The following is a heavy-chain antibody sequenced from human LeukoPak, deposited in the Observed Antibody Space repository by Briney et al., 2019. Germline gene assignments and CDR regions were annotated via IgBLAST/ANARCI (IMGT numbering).Heavy chain of an antibody. CDR2: IIPIFGTA. Sequence: GASVKVSCKASGGTFSSYAISWVRQAPGQGLEWMGGIIPIFGTANYAQKFQGRVTITTDESTSTAYMELSSLRSEDTAVYYCASGTTGTIDYYYMDVWGKGTTVTVSS. V-gene: IGHV1-69*05. CDR3: ASGTTGTIDYYYMDV. D-gene: IGHD1-1*01. CDR1: GGTFSSYA. J-gene: IGHJ6*03.